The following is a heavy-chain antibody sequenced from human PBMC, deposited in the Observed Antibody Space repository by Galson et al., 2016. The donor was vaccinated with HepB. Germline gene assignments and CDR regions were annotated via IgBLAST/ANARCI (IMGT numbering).Heavy chain of an antibody. CDR3: AREGTNIAVAATAFDY. D-gene: IGHD6-19*01. Sequence: SLRLSCAASGFTFSGYGMRWVRQAPGKGLEWVALIWNDGSYKNYADSVKGRFTISRDNSKNALSLQMNSLRAEDTAVYYCAREGTNIAVAATAFDYWGQGTLVTVSS. J-gene: IGHJ4*02. V-gene: IGHV3-33*01. CDR1: GFTFSGYG. CDR2: IWNDGSYK.